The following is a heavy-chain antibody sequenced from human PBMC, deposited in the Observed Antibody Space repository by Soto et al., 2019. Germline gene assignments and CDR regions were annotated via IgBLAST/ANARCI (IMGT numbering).Heavy chain of an antibody. CDR1: GVSISSGDYY. Sequence: PSETLSLTCTVSGVSISSGDYYWSWIRQPPGKGLEWIGYIYYSGSTYYNPSLKSRVTISVDTSKNQFSLKLSSVTAEDTAVYYCARDPSYYGSGSYYYFDFWGQGTLVTVSS. V-gene: IGHV4-30-4*01. CDR2: IYYSGST. CDR3: ARDPSYYGSGSYYYFDF. D-gene: IGHD3-10*01. J-gene: IGHJ4*02.